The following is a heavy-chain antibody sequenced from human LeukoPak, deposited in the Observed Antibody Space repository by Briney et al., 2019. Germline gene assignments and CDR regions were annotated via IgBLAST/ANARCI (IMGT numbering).Heavy chain of an antibody. J-gene: IGHJ5*02. D-gene: IGHD2-2*02. Sequence: SETLSLTCTVSGGSISSSSYYWGWIRQPPGKGLEWIGSIYYSGSTYYNPSLKSRVTISVDTSKNQFALKLSSVTAADTAVYYCARAINGLPGPRERKKFDPWGQGTLVTVSS. CDR1: GGSISSSSYY. CDR3: ARAINGLPGPRERKKFDP. V-gene: IGHV4-39*01. CDR2: IYYSGST.